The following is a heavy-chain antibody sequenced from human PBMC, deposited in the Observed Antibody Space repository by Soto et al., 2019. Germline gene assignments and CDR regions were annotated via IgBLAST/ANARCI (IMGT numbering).Heavy chain of an antibody. CDR3: ARDDFTVTKSWVDY. J-gene: IGHJ4*02. V-gene: IGHV1-18*01. CDR2: ISAYNGNT. Sequence: GASVKVPCKASGYTFTSYGISWVRQAPGQGLEWMGWISAYNGNTNYAQKLQGRVTMTTDTSTSTAYMELRSLRSDDTAVYYCARDDFTVTKSWVDYWGQGTLVTVSS. D-gene: IGHD4-17*01. CDR1: GYTFTSYG.